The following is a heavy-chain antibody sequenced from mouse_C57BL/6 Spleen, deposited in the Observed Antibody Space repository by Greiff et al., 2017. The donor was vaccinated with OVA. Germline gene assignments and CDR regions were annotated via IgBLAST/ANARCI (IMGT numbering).Heavy chain of an antibody. CDR2: ISDGGSYT. V-gene: IGHV5-4*01. CDR3: ARDGDYYGNFWYFDV. J-gene: IGHJ1*03. Sequence: EVQVVESGGGLVKPGGSLKLSCAASGFTFSSYAMSWVRQTPEKRLEWVATISDGGSYTYYPDNVKGRFTISRDNAKNNLYLQMSHLKSEDTAMYYCARDGDYYGNFWYFDVWGTGTTVTVSS. D-gene: IGHD2-1*01. CDR1: GFTFSSYA.